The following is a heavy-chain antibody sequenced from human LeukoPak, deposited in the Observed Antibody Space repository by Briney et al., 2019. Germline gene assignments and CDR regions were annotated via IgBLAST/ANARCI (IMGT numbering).Heavy chain of an antibody. V-gene: IGHV1-18*01. CDR2: ISAYNGNT. CDR3: ARGWYFGELSPHPVY. J-gene: IGHJ4*02. CDR1: GSTSTNYG. Sequence: ASVKVSCKASGSTSTNYGITWVRQAPGQGLEWMGWISAYNGNTNYAQNLQGRVTMTTDTSTSTAYMELRSLTADDTAVYFCARGWYFGELSPHPVYWRQGTLVTVSS. D-gene: IGHD3-10*01.